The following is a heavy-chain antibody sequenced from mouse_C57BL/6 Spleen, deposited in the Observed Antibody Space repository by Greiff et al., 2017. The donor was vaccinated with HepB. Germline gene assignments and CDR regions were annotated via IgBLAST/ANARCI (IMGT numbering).Heavy chain of an antibody. Sequence: VQLQQSGAELVKPGASVKISCKASGYAFSSYWMHWVKQRPGKGLEWIGQIYPGDGDTNYNGKFKGKATLTGDKSSSTAYMQLSSLPSEDSAVYYCARWGYFDYWGQGTTLTVSS. CDR3: ARWGYFDY. CDR2: IYPGDGDT. CDR1: GYAFSSYW. V-gene: IGHV1-80*01. J-gene: IGHJ2*01.